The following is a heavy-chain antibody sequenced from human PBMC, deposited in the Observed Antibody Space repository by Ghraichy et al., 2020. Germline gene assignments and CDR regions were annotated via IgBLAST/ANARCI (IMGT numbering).Heavy chain of an antibody. CDR3: AKDHYSFGWPTFDY. J-gene: IGHJ4*02. CDR2: ITNNGGKT. Sequence: GGSLRLSCAASGFAVSSRAMSWVRQAPGKGLEWVSSITNNGGKTYYADSVRGRFTISRDESKNIVYLQMNSLRADDTAVYYCAKDHYSFGWPTFDYWGQGTLVAVSS. CDR1: GFAVSSRA. V-gene: IGHV3-23*01. D-gene: IGHD3-9*01.